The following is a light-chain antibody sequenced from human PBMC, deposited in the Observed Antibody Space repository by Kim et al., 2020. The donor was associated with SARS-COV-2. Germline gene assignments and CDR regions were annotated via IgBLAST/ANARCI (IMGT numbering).Light chain of an antibody. Sequence: GQRVTISCTGSSSNIGAGYAVHWYQQFPGTAPKLLIYGNSNRPSGVPDRFSGSKSGTSASLAITGLQAEDEADYYCQSYDSSLSGVFGGGTQLTVL. V-gene: IGLV1-40*01. CDR3: QSYDSSLSGV. CDR2: GNS. J-gene: IGLJ3*02. CDR1: SSNIGAGYA.